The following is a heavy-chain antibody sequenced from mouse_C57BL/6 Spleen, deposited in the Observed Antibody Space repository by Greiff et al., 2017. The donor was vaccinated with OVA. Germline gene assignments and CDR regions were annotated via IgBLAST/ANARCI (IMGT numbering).Heavy chain of an antibody. J-gene: IGHJ3*01. D-gene: IGHD2-2*01. CDR3: ASPLIYYGYDGFAY. CDR2: INPSTGGT. Sequence: VQLKESGPELVKPGASVKISCKASGYSFTGYYMNWVKQSPEKSLEWIGEINPSTGGTTYNRKFKAKATLTVDKSSSTAYMQLKSLTSEDSAVYYCASPLIYYGYDGFAYWGQGTLVTVSA. V-gene: IGHV1-42*01. CDR1: GYSFTGYY.